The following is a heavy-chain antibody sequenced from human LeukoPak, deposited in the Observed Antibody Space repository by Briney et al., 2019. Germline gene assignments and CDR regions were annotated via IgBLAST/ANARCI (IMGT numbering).Heavy chain of an antibody. CDR2: IIPIFGTA. CDR1: GCTFSSYA. V-gene: IGHV1-69*13. CDR3: ARATAMAQYYYYYGMDV. Sequence: SVKVSCKASGCTFSSYAISWVRQAPGQGLEWMGGIIPIFGTANYAQKFQGRVTITADESTSTAYMELSSLRSEDTAVYYCARATAMAQYYYYYGMDVWGKGTTVTVSS. J-gene: IGHJ6*04. D-gene: IGHD5-18*01.